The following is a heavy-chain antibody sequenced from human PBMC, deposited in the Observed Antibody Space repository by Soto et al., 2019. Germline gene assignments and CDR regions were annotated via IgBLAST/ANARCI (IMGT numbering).Heavy chain of an antibody. J-gene: IGHJ6*02. D-gene: IGHD1-26*01. CDR3: ARDSDSGSYLYYYYYGMDV. CDR2: ISYDGSNK. Sequence: PGGSLRLSCAASGFTFSSCAMGWVRQAPGKGLEWVAVISYDGSNKYYADSVKGRFTISRDNSKNTLYLQMNSLRAEDTAVYYCARDSDSGSYLYYYYYGMDVWGQGTTVTVSS. V-gene: IGHV3-30-3*01. CDR1: GFTFSSCA.